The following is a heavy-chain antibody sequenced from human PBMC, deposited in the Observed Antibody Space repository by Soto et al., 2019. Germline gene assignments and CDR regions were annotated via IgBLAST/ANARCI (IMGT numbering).Heavy chain of an antibody. CDR1: GGSISSYY. J-gene: IGHJ4*02. D-gene: IGHD6-13*01. Sequence: SETLSLTCTFSGGSISSYYWSWIRQPPGKGLEWIGYIYYSGSTNYNPSLKSRDTISVDTSKNQFSLKLSSVTAADTAVYYCARRYGSSFDYWGQGTLVTVSS. CDR2: IYYSGST. V-gene: IGHV4-59*08. CDR3: ARRYGSSFDY.